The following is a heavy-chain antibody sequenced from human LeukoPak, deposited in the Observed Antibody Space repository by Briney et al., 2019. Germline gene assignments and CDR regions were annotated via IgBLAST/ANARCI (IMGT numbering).Heavy chain of an antibody. D-gene: IGHD6-13*01. CDR3: ARDSTTWHGGLFDY. V-gene: IGHV4-4*07. CDR2: IYTSGST. CDR1: GGSVSSYY. J-gene: IGHJ4*02. Sequence: SETLSLTCTVSGGSVSSYYWSWIRQPAGKGLEWIGRIYTSGSTNYNPSLRSRVTMSVDTSKNQFSLKLNSVTAADTAVYYCARDSTTWHGGLFDYWGQGTLVTVSS.